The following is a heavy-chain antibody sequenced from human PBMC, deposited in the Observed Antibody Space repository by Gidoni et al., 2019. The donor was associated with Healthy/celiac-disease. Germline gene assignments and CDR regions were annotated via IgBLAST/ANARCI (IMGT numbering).Heavy chain of an antibody. Sequence: EVQLVESGGRLVKPGGSLRRSCAASGFTFRSYSMKWVRQAPGKGLEWVSSISSSSSYIYYADSVKGRFTISRDNAKNSLYLPMNSLRAEDTAVYYCARDLFVVVPAAMVSSYYGMDVWGQGTTVTVSS. V-gene: IGHV3-21*01. CDR1: GFTFRSYS. CDR2: ISSSSSYI. D-gene: IGHD2-2*01. J-gene: IGHJ6*02. CDR3: ARDLFVVVPAAMVSSYYGMDV.